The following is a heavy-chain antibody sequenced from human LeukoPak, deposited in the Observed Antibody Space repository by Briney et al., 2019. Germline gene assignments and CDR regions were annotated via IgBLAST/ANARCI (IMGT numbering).Heavy chain of an antibody. Sequence: GGSLRLSCTTSGFTFGDYAMSWVRQAPGKGLEWVGFIRSKAYGGTTEYAASVKGRFTISRDDSKSIAYLQMNSLKTEDTAVYYCQTYYYDSSGCYYIDQWGQGTLVTVSS. D-gene: IGHD3-22*01. J-gene: IGHJ4*02. CDR3: QTYYYDSSGCYYIDQ. CDR2: IRSKAYGGTT. CDR1: GFTFGDYA. V-gene: IGHV3-49*04.